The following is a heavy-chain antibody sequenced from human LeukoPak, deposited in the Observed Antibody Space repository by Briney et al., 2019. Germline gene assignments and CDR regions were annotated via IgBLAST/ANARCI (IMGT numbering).Heavy chain of an antibody. CDR1: GGTFSSYA. CDR3: ATCARNFYCYRFDY. Sequence: ASVKVSCKASGGTFSSYAISWVRQAPGQGLEWMGGIIPIFGTANYAQKFQGRVTITADESTSTAYMELSSQRSEDTAVYYCATCARNFYCYRFDYWGQGTLVTVSP. J-gene: IGHJ4*02. D-gene: IGHD2-2*02. V-gene: IGHV1-69*13. CDR2: IIPIFGTA.